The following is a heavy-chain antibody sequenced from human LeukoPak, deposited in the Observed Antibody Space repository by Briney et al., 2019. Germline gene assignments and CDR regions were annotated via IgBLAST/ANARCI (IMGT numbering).Heavy chain of an antibody. CDR1: GGSISSSSYY. CDR2: IYYSGST. CDR3: AREPRGLLHYFDY. Sequence: SETLSLTCTVSGGSISSSSYYWGWIRQPPGKGLEWIGYIYYSGSTYYNPSLESRVTISVDTSKNQFSLKLSSVTAADTAVYYCAREPRGLLHYFDYWGQGTLVTVSS. D-gene: IGHD2-15*01. J-gene: IGHJ4*02. V-gene: IGHV4-30-4*08.